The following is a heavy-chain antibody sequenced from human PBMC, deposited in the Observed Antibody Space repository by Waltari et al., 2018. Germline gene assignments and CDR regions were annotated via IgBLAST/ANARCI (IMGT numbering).Heavy chain of an antibody. Sequence: QVQLQQWGAGLLKPSETLSLTCAVYGGSFGGSYWSWIRQTPGQGREWIGEINHSGSTNYNPSLKSRVTISVDTSKNQFSLKLSSVTAADTAVYYCARERKGYYYDSSGYSSGPFDLWGRGTLVTVSS. J-gene: IGHJ2*01. V-gene: IGHV4-34*01. CDR1: GGSFGGSY. CDR2: INHSGST. CDR3: ARERKGYYYDSSGYSSGPFDL. D-gene: IGHD3-22*01.